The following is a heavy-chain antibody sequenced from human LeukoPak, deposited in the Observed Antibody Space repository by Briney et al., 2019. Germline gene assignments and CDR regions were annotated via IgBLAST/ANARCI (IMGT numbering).Heavy chain of an antibody. CDR1: GYTFTGYY. V-gene: IGHV1-2*02. J-gene: IGHJ5*02. Sequence: ASVKVSCKASGYTFTGYYMHWVRQAPGQGLEWMGWINPNSGGTNYAQKFQGRVTMTRDTSISTAYMELSRLRSDDTAVYYCARDALSTRGWFDPWGQGTLVTVSS. CDR3: ARDALSTRGWFDP. CDR2: INPNSGGT. D-gene: IGHD5/OR15-5a*01.